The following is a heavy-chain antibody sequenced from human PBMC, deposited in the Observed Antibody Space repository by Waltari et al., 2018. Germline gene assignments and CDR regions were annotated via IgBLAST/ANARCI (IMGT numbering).Heavy chain of an antibody. J-gene: IGHJ3*02. CDR1: GYTLTELS. V-gene: IGHV1-24*01. Sequence: QVQLVQSGAEVKKPGASVKVSCKVSGYTLTELSMHWVLQAPGTGLEWMGGVDPEDGETIYAQKFQGRVTMTEDTSTDTAYMELSSLRSEDTAVYYCATFPIVVVPAAMKNAFDIWGQGTMVTVSS. D-gene: IGHD2-2*01. CDR2: VDPEDGET. CDR3: ATFPIVVVPAAMKNAFDI.